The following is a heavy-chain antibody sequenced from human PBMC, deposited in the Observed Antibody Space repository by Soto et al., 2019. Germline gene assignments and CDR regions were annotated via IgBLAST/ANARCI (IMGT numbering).Heavy chain of an antibody. D-gene: IGHD3-22*01. Sequence: GASVKVSCKSSGYTFTSYGISWVRQAPGQGLEWMGWISAYNGNTNYAQKLQGRVTMTTDTSTSTAYMELRSLRFDDTAVYYCAGNYYDSSGYGRGAFWGQGTMVTVSS. CDR1: GYTFTSYG. V-gene: IGHV1-18*01. CDR2: ISAYNGNT. J-gene: IGHJ3*01. CDR3: AGNYYDSSGYGRGAF.